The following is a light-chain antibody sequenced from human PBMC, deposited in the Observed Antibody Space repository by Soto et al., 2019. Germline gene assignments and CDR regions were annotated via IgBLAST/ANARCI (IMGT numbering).Light chain of an antibody. V-gene: IGKV3-20*01. J-gene: IGKJ5*01. CDR3: QQYGSSPLT. Sequence: EIVLTQSPGTLSLSPGERATLSCRASQSVSSSYLAWYQQKPGQAPRLLIYGASSRATGIPDRFSGSGSGTDFNLTISRLEPEDFAVYYCQQYGSSPLTFGQGTRLEIK. CDR2: GAS. CDR1: QSVSSSY.